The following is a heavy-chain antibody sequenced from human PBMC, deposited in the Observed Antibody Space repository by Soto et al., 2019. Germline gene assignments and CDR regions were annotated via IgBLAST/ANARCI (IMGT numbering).Heavy chain of an antibody. CDR2: ISWNGASI. J-gene: IGHJ3*02. CDR1: GFIFDDYV. D-gene: IGHD4-17*01. Sequence: EMQLVESGGDLVQPGRSLRLSCEGSGFIFDDYVMHWVRQAPGKGLEWVSGISWNGASIGYVDXVKGRFTISRDNAKXXXXXXXXXXXXXXXXXXXXXXXXXXXXXXPTTVTAFDMWGQGTMVTVSS. V-gene: IGHV3-9*01. CDR3: XXXXXXXXXXPTTVTAFDM.